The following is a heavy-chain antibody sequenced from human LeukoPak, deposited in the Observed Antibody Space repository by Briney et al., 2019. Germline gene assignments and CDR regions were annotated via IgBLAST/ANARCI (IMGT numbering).Heavy chain of an antibody. D-gene: IGHD3-22*01. CDR2: ISSSSSYI. Sequence: PGGSLRLSCAASGFTFSSYSMNCVRQAPGKGLEWVSSISSSSSYIYYAGSVKGRFTISRDNAKNSLYLQMNSLRAEDTAVYYCAREWSEHYYYDSSGYFIWGQGTLVTVSS. J-gene: IGHJ4*02. CDR1: GFTFSSYS. CDR3: AREWSEHYYYDSSGYFI. V-gene: IGHV3-21*01.